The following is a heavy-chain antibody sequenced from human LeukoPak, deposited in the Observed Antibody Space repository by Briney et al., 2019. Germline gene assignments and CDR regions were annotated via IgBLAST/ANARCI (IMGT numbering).Heavy chain of an antibody. CDR3: ARGRIWFGET. V-gene: IGHV4-39*07. CDR1: GGSISSSSYY. J-gene: IGHJ5*02. CDR2: IYYSGST. Sequence: PSETLSLTCTVSGGSISSSSYYWGWIRQPPGKGLEWIGSIYYSGSTYYNPSPKSRVTISVDTSKNQFSLKLSSVTAADTAVYYCARGRIWFGETWGQGTLVTVSS. D-gene: IGHD3-10*01.